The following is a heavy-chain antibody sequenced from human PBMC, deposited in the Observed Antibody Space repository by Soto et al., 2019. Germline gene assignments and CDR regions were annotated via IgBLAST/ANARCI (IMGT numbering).Heavy chain of an antibody. J-gene: IGHJ5*02. CDR2: IYYSGNT. D-gene: IGHD3-10*02. CDR3: AKTMLAYQRGFAP. Sequence: SETLSLTCTVSGGSITSYYWNWIRQPPGKGLEWIGYIYYSGNTNYNPSLKSRVTISVDTSKNQFSLKLRSVTTADTAVYYCAKTMLAYQRGFAPGGKGPLATVPS. CDR1: GGSITSYY. V-gene: IGHV4-59*01.